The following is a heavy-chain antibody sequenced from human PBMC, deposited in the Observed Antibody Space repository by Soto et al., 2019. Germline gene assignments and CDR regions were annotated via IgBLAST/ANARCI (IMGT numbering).Heavy chain of an antibody. CDR3: ARDLAKGGGSAGFDY. V-gene: IGHV1-2*02. CDR1: GGTFTANY. CDR2: INPKSGGT. J-gene: IGHJ4*02. D-gene: IGHD1-26*01. Sequence: ASVKVACKGSGGTFTANYIHWVRQAPGQGFEWMGWINPKSGGTKYPQRFQGRVTMTRDTSLSTVYMTLTRLTSDDTAVYYCARDLAKGGGSAGFDYWGQGTLVTVSS.